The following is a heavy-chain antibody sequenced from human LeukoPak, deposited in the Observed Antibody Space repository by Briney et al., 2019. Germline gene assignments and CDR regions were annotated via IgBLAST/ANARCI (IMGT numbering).Heavy chain of an antibody. CDR3: AKPERPPYSSSWFEY. CDR1: GFTFSSYA. CDR2: ISGSGGST. V-gene: IGHV3-23*01. Sequence: AGGSLRLSCAASGFTFSSYAMSWVRQAPGKGLEWVSAISGSGGSTYYADSVKGRFTISRDNSKNTLYLQMNSLRAEDTAVYYCAKPERPPYSSSWFEYWGQGTLVTVSS. J-gene: IGHJ4*02. D-gene: IGHD6-13*01.